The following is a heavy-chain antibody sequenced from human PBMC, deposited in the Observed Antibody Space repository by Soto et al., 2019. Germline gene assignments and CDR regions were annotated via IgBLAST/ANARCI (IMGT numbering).Heavy chain of an antibody. J-gene: IGHJ3*02. CDR3: ARDSYYYDSSGYYSIRYDAFDI. CDR2: ISYDGSNK. Sequence: GGSLRLSSAASGFTFSSYAMHWVRQAPGKGLEWVAVISYDGSNKYYADSVKGRFTISRDNSKNTLYLQMNSLRAEDTAVYYCARDSYYYDSSGYYSIRYDAFDIWGQGTMVTVSS. V-gene: IGHV3-30-3*01. D-gene: IGHD3-22*01. CDR1: GFTFSSYA.